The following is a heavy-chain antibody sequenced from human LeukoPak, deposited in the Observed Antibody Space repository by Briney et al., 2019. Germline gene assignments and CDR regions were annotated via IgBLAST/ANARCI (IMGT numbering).Heavy chain of an antibody. D-gene: IGHD6-13*01. CDR1: GGSISSYY. Sequence: SETLSLTCTVSGGSISSYYWSWIRQPAGKGLEWIGRIYTSGSTNYNPSLKSRVTMSLDTSKNQFSLKLSSVTAADTAVYYCARDQEQQLDNWFDPWGQGTLVTVSS. V-gene: IGHV4-4*07. CDR2: IYTSGST. J-gene: IGHJ5*02. CDR3: ARDQEQQLDNWFDP.